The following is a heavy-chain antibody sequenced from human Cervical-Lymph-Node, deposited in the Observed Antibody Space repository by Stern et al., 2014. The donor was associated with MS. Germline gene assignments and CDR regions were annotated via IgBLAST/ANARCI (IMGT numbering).Heavy chain of an antibody. D-gene: IGHD2-21*01. CDR3: ARDPAVLIQGSYYGMDV. J-gene: IGHJ6*02. Sequence: VQLVQSGAEVKKPGSSVKVSCKASGGSFSTFAITWVRQAPGPGLEWMAGITPLFGATNFAHKFQGRVTLTADTSTNTVYMELSSLRSDDTAVYYCARDPAVLIQGSYYGMDVWGQGTTVIVS. CDR2: ITPLFGAT. V-gene: IGHV1-69*06. CDR1: GGSFSTFA.